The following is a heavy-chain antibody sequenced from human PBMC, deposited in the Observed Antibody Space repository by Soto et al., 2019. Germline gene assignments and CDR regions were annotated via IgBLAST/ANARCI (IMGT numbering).Heavy chain of an antibody. J-gene: IGHJ5*02. CDR1: GFTFSNYN. Sequence: EVQLVDSGGGLVKPGGSLRLSCAASGFTFSNYNMNWVRQTPGKGLEWVSSISTSSSYIYYSDSVKGRFTISRDNAKNSLYLQMNSLRAEDTAVYYCARNSMSQQLVHWFDPWGQGTLVTVSS. V-gene: IGHV3-21*01. D-gene: IGHD6-13*01. CDR2: ISTSSSYI. CDR3: ARNSMSQQLVHWFDP.